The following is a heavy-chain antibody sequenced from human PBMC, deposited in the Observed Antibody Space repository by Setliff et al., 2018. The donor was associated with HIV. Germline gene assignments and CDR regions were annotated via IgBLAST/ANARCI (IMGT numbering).Heavy chain of an antibody. CDR1: GDSTTSSH. J-gene: IGHJ4*02. V-gene: IGHV4-4*09. CDR2: IHISGAT. Sequence: SETLSLTCTISGDSTTSSHWSWIRQPPGTGLEWIGYIHISGATSYNPSLARRVTISLDMSKNQFSLKLTSVTAADAAMYYCARYSGTFTRYFDPWGPGTLVTVSS. D-gene: IGHD1-26*01. CDR3: ARYSGTFTRYFDP.